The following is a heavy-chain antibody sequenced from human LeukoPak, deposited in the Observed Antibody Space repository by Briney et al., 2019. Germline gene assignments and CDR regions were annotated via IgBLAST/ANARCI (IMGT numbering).Heavy chain of an antibody. J-gene: IGHJ6*02. CDR2: ISAYNGNT. D-gene: IGHD2-15*01. CDR1: GYTFTSYG. Sequence: ASVKVSCKASGYTFTSYGISWVRQAPGQGLEWMGWISAYNGNTNYAQKLQGRVTMTTDTSTSTAYMELRSLRSDDTAVYYCAGGVVVAATVFYYYYGMDVWGQGTTVTVSS. CDR3: AGGVVVAATVFYYYYGMDV. V-gene: IGHV1-18*01.